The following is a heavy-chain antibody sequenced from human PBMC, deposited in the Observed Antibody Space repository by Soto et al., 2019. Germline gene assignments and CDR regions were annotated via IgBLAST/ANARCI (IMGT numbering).Heavy chain of an antibody. CDR3: ARDISSWFNYYYYGMDV. CDR2: IIPIFGTA. Sequence: SVKVSCKASGGTFSSYAISWVRQAPGQGLEWMGGIIPIFGTANYAQKFQGRVTITADESTSTAYMELSSLRSEDTAVYYCARDISSWFNYYYYGMDVWGQGTTVTVSS. J-gene: IGHJ6*02. CDR1: GGTFSSYA. V-gene: IGHV1-69*13. D-gene: IGHD6-13*01.